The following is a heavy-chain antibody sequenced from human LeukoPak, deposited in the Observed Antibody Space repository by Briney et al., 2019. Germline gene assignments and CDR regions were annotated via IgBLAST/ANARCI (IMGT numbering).Heavy chain of an antibody. J-gene: IGHJ4*02. CDR2: IDWDDDK. V-gene: IGHV2-70*11. CDR3: ARILSDSSGYYPLDY. D-gene: IGHD3-22*01. CDR1: GFSLSTSGMC. Sequence: SGPTLVNPTQTLTLTCTFSGFSLSTSGMCVSWIRQPPGKALEWLARIDWDDDKYYSTSLKTRLTISKDTSKNQVVLTMTNMDPVDTATYYCARILSDSSGYYPLDYWGQGTLVTVSS.